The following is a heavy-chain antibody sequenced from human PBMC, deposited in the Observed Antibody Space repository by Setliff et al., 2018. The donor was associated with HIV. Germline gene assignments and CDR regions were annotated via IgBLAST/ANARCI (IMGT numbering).Heavy chain of an antibody. J-gene: IGHJ4*02. D-gene: IGHD6-19*01. CDR1: GFTFSGHS. CDR2: ISSSSSYI. CDR3: ARDSPQVRIAVTGTTGHDY. V-gene: IGHV3-21*01. Sequence: GGSLRLSCATSGFTFSGHSMNWVRQAPGIGLEWVSSISSSSSYIYYADSVKGRFTISRDNAKNSLYLQMNSLRAEDTAVYYCARDSPQVRIAVTGTTGHDYWGQGTLVTVSS.